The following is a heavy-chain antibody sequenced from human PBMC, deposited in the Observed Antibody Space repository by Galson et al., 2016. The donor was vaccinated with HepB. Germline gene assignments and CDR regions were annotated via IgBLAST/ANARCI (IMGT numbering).Heavy chain of an antibody. D-gene: IGHD1-26*01. CDR3: AHNGHSGSPRDAFDI. Sequence: PALVKPTQTLTLTCTFSGVSLSTSGVGVGWIRQPPRKALEWLALIYWDADERYSPSLKSRLTITKDASKNQLVLTMTNMDPMDTATYYCAHNGHSGSPRDAFDIWGQGTMVTVSS. CDR1: GVSLSTSGVG. V-gene: IGHV2-5*02. J-gene: IGHJ3*02. CDR2: IYWDADE.